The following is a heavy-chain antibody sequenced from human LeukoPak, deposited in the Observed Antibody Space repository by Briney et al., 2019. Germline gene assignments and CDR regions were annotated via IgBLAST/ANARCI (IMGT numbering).Heavy chain of an antibody. J-gene: IGHJ4*02. Sequence: SETLSLTCTVSGGSIRGYYWSWIRQPPGESLEWIGYIYYSGGTNYNPSLNSRVTISVDTSRNQVSLRLNSVTAADTAVYYCARLQNHDTSRYYSFDYWGRGTLVTVSS. CDR1: GGSIRGYY. CDR3: ARLQNHDTSRYYSFDY. CDR2: IYYSGGT. V-gene: IGHV4-59*01. D-gene: IGHD3-22*01.